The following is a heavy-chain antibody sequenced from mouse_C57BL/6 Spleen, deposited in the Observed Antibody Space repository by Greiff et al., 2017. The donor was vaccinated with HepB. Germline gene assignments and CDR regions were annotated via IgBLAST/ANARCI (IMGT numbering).Heavy chain of an antibody. Sequence: EVQGVESEGGLVKPGGSLKLSCAASGFTFSDYGMHWVRQAPEKGLEWVAYISSGSSTIYYADTVKGRFTISRDNAKNTLFLQMTSLRSEDTAMYYCARQRGGYAMDYWGQGTSVTVSS. CDR1: GFTFSDYG. J-gene: IGHJ4*01. V-gene: IGHV5-17*01. CDR3: ARQRGGYAMDY. CDR2: ISSGSSTI.